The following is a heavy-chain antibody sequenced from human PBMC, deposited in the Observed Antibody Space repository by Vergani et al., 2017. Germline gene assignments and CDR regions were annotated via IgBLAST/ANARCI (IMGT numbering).Heavy chain of an antibody. CDR3: AADTHSGQRADR. J-gene: IGHJ5*02. CDR2: IHYSENT. V-gene: IGHV4-61*01. CDR1: GGSISSGSYY. Sequence: QVQLQESGPGLVKPSQTLSLTCTVSGGSISSGSYYWSWIRQPPWKGLEWIGSIHYSENTNYNPSLKTRVTISVDTSKNQFSLTLTSVTAADTAVYYCAADTHSGQRADRWGQGILVTVTS. D-gene: IGHD6-19*01.